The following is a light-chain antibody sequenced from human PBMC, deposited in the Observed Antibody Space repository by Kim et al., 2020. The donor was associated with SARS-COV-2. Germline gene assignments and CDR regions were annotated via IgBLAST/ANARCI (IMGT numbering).Light chain of an antibody. CDR1: QRVSSNY. J-gene: IGKJ2*01. V-gene: IGKV3-20*01. CDR3: QQYGNSPYT. CDR2: AAS. Sequence: EVELTQSPGTLSLSPGERATLSCRASQRVSSNYLAWYQQNPGQAPRLLIYAASSRATGIPDRFSGSGSGTDFTLSISRLEPEDFAMYYCQQYGNSPYTFGQGTKLEI.